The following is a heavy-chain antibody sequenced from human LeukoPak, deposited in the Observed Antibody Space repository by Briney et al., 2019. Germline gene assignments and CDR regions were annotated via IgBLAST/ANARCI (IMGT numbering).Heavy chain of an antibody. CDR2: VDHSFGTT. CDR3: PLPAGNFPGFDY. CDR1: GFTFSSFA. D-gene: IGHD1-7*01. J-gene: IGHJ4*02. Sequence: PGGSLRLSCTASGFTFSSFAMSWVRLAPGKGLEWVSTVDHSFGTTHYADSVKGRFTISRDDSKNTVSLQMNSLRVEDAALYCVPLPAGNFPGFDYWGQGTRVTVSS. V-gene: IGHV3-23*01.